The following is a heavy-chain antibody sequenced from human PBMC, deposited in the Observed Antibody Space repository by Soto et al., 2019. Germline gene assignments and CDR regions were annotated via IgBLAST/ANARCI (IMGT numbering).Heavy chain of an antibody. CDR2: IYYSGST. D-gene: IGHD7-27*01. J-gene: IGHJ4*02. V-gene: IGHV4-59*01. CDR3: ARDIGSLTGFDY. CDR1: GGSISSYY. Sequence: PSETLSLTCTVSGGSISSYYWSWIRQPPGKGLEWIGYIYYSGSTNYNPSLKSRVTISVDTSKNQFSLKLSSVTAADTAVYYCARDIGSLTGFDYWGQGTLVTVSS.